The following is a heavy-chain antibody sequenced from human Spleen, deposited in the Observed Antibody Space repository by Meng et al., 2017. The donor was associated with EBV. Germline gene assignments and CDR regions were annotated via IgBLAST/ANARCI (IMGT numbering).Heavy chain of an antibody. J-gene: IGHJ4*02. CDR1: GFSFSAYW. Sequence: EVQVVESGGTLVQPGGSLRLSCATSGFSFSAYWMHWVRQAPGKGLVWVSRINSDGSVINYADSVKGRFTISRDNAKNTVYLQMNNLRAEDTAVYYCAKDCFGDKDSWGQGTLVTVSS. D-gene: IGHD2-21*01. V-gene: IGHV3-74*01. CDR2: INSDGSVI. CDR3: AKDCFGDKDS.